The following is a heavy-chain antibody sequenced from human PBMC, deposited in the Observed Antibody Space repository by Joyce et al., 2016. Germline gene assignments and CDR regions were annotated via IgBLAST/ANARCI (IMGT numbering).Heavy chain of an antibody. CDR2: LHDATTT. V-gene: IGHV4-39*07. Sequence: QVQLQESGPGLVKPSETLSLTCTVSGDSINNGDYYWAWLRQPPGKGLVWIGRLHDATTTYYNPSLKSRMFMSVDTSKNQFSLKVDSVTAADTAVYYCARDFSMIIDVFELWGLGTLVTVSS. CDR1: GDSINNGDYY. J-gene: IGHJ3*01. D-gene: IGHD3-22*01. CDR3: ARDFSMIIDVFEL.